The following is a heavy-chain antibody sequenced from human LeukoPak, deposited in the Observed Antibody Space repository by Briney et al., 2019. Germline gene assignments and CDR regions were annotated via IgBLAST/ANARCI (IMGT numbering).Heavy chain of an antibody. CDR2: ISGSGGST. D-gene: IGHD3-22*01. Sequence: PGGSLRPSCPASGSTSSSYGMSWVRQAPGKGLEWVSAISGSGGSTYYADAVKGRFTISRDNSKNTLYLQMNSLRAEDTAVYYCARDSLTMVVGRQKRGLDYWGQGTLVTVSS. J-gene: IGHJ4*02. V-gene: IGHV3-23*01. CDR3: ARDSLTMVVGRQKRGLDY. CDR1: GSTSSSYG.